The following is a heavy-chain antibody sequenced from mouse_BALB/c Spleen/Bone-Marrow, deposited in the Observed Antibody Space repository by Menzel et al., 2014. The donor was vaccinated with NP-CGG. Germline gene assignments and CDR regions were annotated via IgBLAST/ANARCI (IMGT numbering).Heavy chain of an antibody. D-gene: IGHD3-1*01. V-gene: IGHV3-8*02. CDR1: GDSITSGY. Sequence: DVKLVESGPSPVKPSQTLSLTCSVTGDSITSGYWNWIRKFPGNKLEYMGYISYSGSTYYNPSLKSRISITRDTSKNLYYLQLNSVTTKDTATYYCARSGSSGYHYYAMDYWGQGTSVTVSS. CDR2: ISYSGST. CDR3: ARSGSSGYHYYAMDY. J-gene: IGHJ4*01.